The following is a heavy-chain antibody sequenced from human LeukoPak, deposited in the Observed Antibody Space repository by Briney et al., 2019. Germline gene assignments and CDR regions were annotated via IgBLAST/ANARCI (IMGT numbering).Heavy chain of an antibody. CDR3: ARVMVSRPWYFDL. V-gene: IGHV4-34*01. D-gene: IGHD2-8*01. CDR2: INHSGST. Sequence: SETLSLTCAVYGGSFSGYHWSWIRQPPGKGLEWIGEINHSGSTNYNPSLKSRVTISVDTSKNQFSLKLNSVTAADTAVYYCARVMVSRPWYFDLWGRGTLVTVSS. J-gene: IGHJ2*01. CDR1: GGSFSGYH.